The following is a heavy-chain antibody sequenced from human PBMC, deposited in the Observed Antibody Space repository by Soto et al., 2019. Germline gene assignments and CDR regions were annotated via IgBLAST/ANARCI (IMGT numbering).Heavy chain of an antibody. CDR1: GGSFSGYY. CDR2: INHSGST. D-gene: IGHD5-12*01. V-gene: IGHV4-34*01. J-gene: IGHJ5*02. CDR3: ARSVHLVATGGVTWFDP. Sequence: QVQLQQWGAGLLKPSETLSLTCAVYGGSFSGYYWSWIRQPPGKGLEWLGEINHSGSTNYNPSLMSRVTISVDTSKNQFSLKLCSVTAADTAVYYWARSVHLVATGGVTWFDPWGQGTLVTVSS.